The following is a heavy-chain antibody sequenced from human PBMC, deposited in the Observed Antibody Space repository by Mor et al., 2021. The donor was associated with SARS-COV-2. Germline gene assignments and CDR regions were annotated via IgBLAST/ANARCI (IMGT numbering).Heavy chain of an antibody. V-gene: IGHV1-8*01. Sequence: PNNGETGYAQKFQGRVTMTRSTTISTAYMELSSLRSEDTAVYYCARGLSSKGNAFDLWGQGTMVTVSS. J-gene: IGHJ3*01. CDR2: PNNGET. CDR3: ARGLSSKGNAFDL.